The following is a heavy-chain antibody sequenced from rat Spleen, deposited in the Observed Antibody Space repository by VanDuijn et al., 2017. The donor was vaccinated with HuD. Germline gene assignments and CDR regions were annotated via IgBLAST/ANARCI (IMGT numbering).Heavy chain of an antibody. V-gene: IGHV5-22*01. CDR1: GFTFSDYY. J-gene: IGHJ3*01. D-gene: IGHD1-10*01. CDR2: ITYEGSST. Sequence: EVQLVESGGGLVQPGRSLKLSCAASGFTFSDYYMAWVRQAPKKGLEWVASITYEGSSTYYGDSVKGRFTISRDDPKSTLYLQMNSLRSEDTATYYCSTENYWFAYWGQGTLVTVSS. CDR3: STENYWFAY.